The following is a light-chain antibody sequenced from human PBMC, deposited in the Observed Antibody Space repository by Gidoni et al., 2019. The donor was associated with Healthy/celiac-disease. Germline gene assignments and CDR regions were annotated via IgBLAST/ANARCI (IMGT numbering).Light chain of an antibody. J-gene: IGKJ2*01. V-gene: IGKV3-20*01. CDR3: QQYGSLGYT. Sequence: EIVLTQSPGTLSLSPGERATLSCRASQSVSSSYLAWYQQKPGQAPRLLIYGASSRASGIPDRFSGSGSGTDFTLTISRLEPEDFAVYYCQQYGSLGYTFXXXTKLEIK. CDR2: GAS. CDR1: QSVSSSY.